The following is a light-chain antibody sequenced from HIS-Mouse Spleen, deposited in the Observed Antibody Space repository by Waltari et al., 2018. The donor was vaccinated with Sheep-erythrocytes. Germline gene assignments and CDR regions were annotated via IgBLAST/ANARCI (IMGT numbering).Light chain of an antibody. CDR2: KDR. V-gene: IGLV3-1*01. Sequence: SYELTQPPSVSVSPGQTASITCSGAKLGDKYACWYQQKPGQSPVLVIYKDRKRPSGIPERFSGSNSGNTATLTISGTQAMDEADYYCQAWDSSTAVFGGGTKLTVL. CDR1: KLGDKY. J-gene: IGLJ2*01. CDR3: QAWDSSTAV.